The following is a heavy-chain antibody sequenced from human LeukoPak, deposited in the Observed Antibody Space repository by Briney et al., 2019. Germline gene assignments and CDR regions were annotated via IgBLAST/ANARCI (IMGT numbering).Heavy chain of an antibody. CDR1: GGSISSTNHY. CDR3: ARLSSSSWSEF. D-gene: IGHD6-13*01. V-gene: IGHV4-39*01. Sequence: SETLSLTCTVSGGSISSTNHYWGWLRQPPGKGLEWIGSIFYSGTTYHNPSLKSRVTISVDTSKNQFSLKLFSVTAADTALYYCARLSSSSWSEFWGQGTLVTVSS. CDR2: IFYSGTT. J-gene: IGHJ4*02.